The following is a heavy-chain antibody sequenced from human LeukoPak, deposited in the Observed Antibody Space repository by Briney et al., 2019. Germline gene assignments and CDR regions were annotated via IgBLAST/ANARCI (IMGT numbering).Heavy chain of an antibody. CDR1: GFTFDDYG. CDR3: AREGGIVGAITGTYYYYMDV. D-gene: IGHD1-26*01. CDR2: INWNGGST. V-gene: IGHV3-20*04. J-gene: IGHJ6*03. Sequence: TGGSLRLSCAASGFTFDDYGMSWVRQAPGKGLEWVSGINWNGGSTGYADSVKGRCTISRDNAKNSLYLQMNSLRAEDTALYYCAREGGIVGAITGTYYYYMDVWGKGTTVTVSS.